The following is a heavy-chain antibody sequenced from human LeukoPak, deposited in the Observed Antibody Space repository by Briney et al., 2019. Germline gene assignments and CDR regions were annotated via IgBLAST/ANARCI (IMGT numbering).Heavy chain of an antibody. CDR3: ARLTGDEYCSSTSCYNPYYFDY. Sequence: SVKVSCKASGGTFSSYAISWVRQAPGQGLEWMGGIIPIFGTANYAQKFQGRVTITADESTSTAYMELSSLRSEDTAAYYCARLTGDEYCSSTSCYNPYYFDYWGQGTLVTVSS. J-gene: IGHJ4*02. CDR2: IIPIFGTA. CDR1: GGTFSSYA. D-gene: IGHD2-2*02. V-gene: IGHV1-69*13.